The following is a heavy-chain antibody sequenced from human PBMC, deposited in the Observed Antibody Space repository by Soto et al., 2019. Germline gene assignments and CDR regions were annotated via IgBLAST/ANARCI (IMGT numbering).Heavy chain of an antibody. J-gene: IGHJ6*02. D-gene: IGHD2-2*01. V-gene: IGHV5-51*01. CDR1: GYSFTSHW. CDR3: ARLGYCISTKGSSGMDA. Sequence: PGESLKISCEGSGYSFTSHWIAWVRQMPGKGLEWMGIIYPGDSDTKYSPSFQGQVTISADKSISAAYLQWSSLKPSDTAMYYCARLGYCISTKGSSGMDAWGLHNTLTISS. CDR2: IYPGDSDT.